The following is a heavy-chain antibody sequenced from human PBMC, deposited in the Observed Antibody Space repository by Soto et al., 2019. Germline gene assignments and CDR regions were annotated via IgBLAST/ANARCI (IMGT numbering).Heavy chain of an antibody. CDR2: IYYSGST. CDR3: AREPLRFLEWSAYYYGMDV. V-gene: IGHV4-31*03. J-gene: IGHJ6*02. CDR1: GGSISSGGYY. Sequence: SETLSLTCTVSGGSISSGGYYWSWILQHPGKGLEWIGYIYYSGSTYYNPSLKSRVTISVDTSKNQFSLKLSSVTAADTAVYYCAREPLRFLEWSAYYYGMDVWGQGTTVTVSS. D-gene: IGHD3-3*01.